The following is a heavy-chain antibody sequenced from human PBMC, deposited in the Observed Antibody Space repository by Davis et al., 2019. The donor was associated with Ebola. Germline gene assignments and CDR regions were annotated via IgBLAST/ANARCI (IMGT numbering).Heavy chain of an antibody. V-gene: IGHV5-51*01. D-gene: IGHD6-19*01. CDR1: AYNFAIYW. Sequence: PGGSLRLSCKASAYNFAIYWIGWVRQTPGKGLEWLGIIYPADSDTRYNPSFQGQVTISADQSSNTAYLQWSSLKASDSAMYYCARRGRIPVSGTDHFDYWGQGTLVTVSS. CDR3: ARRGRIPVSGTDHFDY. J-gene: IGHJ4*02. CDR2: IYPADSDT.